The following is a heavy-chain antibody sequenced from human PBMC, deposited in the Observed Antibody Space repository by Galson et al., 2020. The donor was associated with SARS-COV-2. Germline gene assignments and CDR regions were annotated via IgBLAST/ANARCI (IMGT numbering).Heavy chain of an antibody. V-gene: IGHV4-59*01. Sequence: SETLSLTCPVSGGSLSNFYWSWIRQSPGKGLEWIGSLHYSGNTNYNPSLKSRVSMSVDTSKNQFFLKLSSVTAADTAVYYCARGLLEVYYYGIDFWGQESRSTSP. CDR1: GGSLSNFY. CDR3: ARGLLEVYYYGIDF. CDR2: LHYSGNT. J-gene: IGHJ6*02.